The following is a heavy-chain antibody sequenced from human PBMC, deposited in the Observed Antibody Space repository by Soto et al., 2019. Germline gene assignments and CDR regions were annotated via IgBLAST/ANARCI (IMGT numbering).Heavy chain of an antibody. D-gene: IGHD6-6*01. Sequence: ASVKVSCKASGGTFSSYAISWLRQAPGQGLEWMGGIIPIFGTANYAQKFQGRVTITADESTSTAYMELSSLRSEDTAVYYCARVSSIAARGWFDPWGQGTLVTVSS. CDR1: GGTFSSYA. CDR3: ARVSSIAARGWFDP. J-gene: IGHJ5*02. CDR2: IIPIFGTA. V-gene: IGHV1-69*13.